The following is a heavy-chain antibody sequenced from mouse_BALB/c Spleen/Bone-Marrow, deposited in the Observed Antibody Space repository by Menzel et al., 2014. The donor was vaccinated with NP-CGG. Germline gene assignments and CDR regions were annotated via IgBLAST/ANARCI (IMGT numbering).Heavy chain of an antibody. CDR3: ARDYGYGAGCAWFVY. D-gene: IGHD2-14*01. CDR1: GYTFTSYW. V-gene: IGHV1S81*02. CDR2: INPSDGRT. J-gene: IGHJ3*01. Sequence: VQLQQSGAELVKPGASVKLSCKASGYTFTSYWMHWVKQRPGQGLEWIGEINPSDGRTNYNEKFKNKATLTVDKSSSTAYMQRSSLTSEDSAVYYCARDYGYGAGCAWFVYWGQGTLVTVSA.